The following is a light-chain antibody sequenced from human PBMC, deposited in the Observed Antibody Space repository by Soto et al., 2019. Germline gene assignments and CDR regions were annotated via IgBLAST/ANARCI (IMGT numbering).Light chain of an antibody. Sequence: DILMTQSPLSLPVTPGEPASISCRSNQSLLHSNAYNYLDWYLQKPGQSPQRLIYLASGRASGVPDRLSGSGSGTDFTLSISTVEAGDVGVYYCMQALQVPVTFGQGTRLEIK. V-gene: IGKV2-28*01. J-gene: IGKJ5*01. CDR2: LAS. CDR3: MQALQVPVT. CDR1: QSLLHSNAYNY.